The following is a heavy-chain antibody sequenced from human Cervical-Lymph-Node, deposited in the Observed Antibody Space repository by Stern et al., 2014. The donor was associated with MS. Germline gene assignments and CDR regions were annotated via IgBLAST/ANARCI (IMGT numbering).Heavy chain of an antibody. CDR2: ISWNSGSI. CDR1: GFTFDDYA. D-gene: IGHD3-16*01. CDR3: AKELEGDDYSGLEY. V-gene: IGHV3-9*01. Sequence: VQLVQSGGGLVQPGRSLRLSCATSGFTFDDYAMHWVRQAPGKGLEWVAGISWNSGSIGYVDSVKGRFTISRDNAKNSLYLQMTSLSAEDTALYYCAKELEGDDYSGLEYWGQGTPVTVSS. J-gene: IGHJ4*02.